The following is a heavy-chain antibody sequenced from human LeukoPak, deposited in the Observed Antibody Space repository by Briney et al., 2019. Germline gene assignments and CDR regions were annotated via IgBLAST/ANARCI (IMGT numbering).Heavy chain of an antibody. J-gene: IGHJ4*02. CDR2: IKEDGSDK. V-gene: IGHV3-7*01. CDR1: GFTFRNYW. CDR3: VRGARSNSF. D-gene: IGHD6-6*01. Sequence: GGSLRLSCTASGFTFRNYWMSWVRQAPGKGLECVAYIKEDGSDKNYVDSVKGRFTISRDNAKSSLYLQMNSLRVEDTAVYYCVRGARSNSFWGQGTQVTVSS.